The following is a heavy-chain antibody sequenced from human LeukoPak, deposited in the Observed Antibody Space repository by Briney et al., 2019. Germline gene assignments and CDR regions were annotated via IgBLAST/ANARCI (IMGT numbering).Heavy chain of an antibody. D-gene: IGHD1-26*01. J-gene: IGHJ5*02. V-gene: IGHV1-69*13. Sequence: SVKVSCKASGGTFSSYAISWVRQAPGQGLEWMGGIIPIFGTANYAQKFQGRVTITADESTSTVYMELGSLRSEDTAVYYCARERGEGRHNWFDPWGQGTLVTVSS. CDR2: IIPIFGTA. CDR3: ARERGEGRHNWFDP. CDR1: GGTFSSYA.